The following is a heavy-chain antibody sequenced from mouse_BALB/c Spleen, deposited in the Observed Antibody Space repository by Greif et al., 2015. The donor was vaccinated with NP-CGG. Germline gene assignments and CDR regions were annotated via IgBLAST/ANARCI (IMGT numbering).Heavy chain of an antibody. J-gene: IGHJ4*01. Sequence: EVHLVESGGGLVQPGGSRKLSCAASGFTFSSFGMHWVRQAPEKGLEWVAYISSGSSTIYYADTVKGRFTISRDNPKNTLFLQMTSLRSEDTAMYYCARWMIKGAMDYWGQGTSVTVSS. CDR3: ARWMIKGAMDY. D-gene: IGHD2-4*01. CDR2: ISSGSSTI. V-gene: IGHV5-17*02. CDR1: GFTFSSFG.